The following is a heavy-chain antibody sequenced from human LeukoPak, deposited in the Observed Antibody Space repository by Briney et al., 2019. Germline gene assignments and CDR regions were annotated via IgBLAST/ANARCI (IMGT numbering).Heavy chain of an antibody. CDR2: INNGGKT. J-gene: IGHJ4*02. V-gene: IGHV3-23*01. CDR3: ARDLDYAFDY. D-gene: IGHD4-17*01. Sequence: GGSLRLSCAASGFTFGSYAMSWVRQSPGKGLEWVSSINNGGKTYYADSVKGRFTLSRDNAKNSLYLQMNSLRDEDTAVYYCARDLDYAFDYWGQGTLVTVSS. CDR1: GFTFGSYA.